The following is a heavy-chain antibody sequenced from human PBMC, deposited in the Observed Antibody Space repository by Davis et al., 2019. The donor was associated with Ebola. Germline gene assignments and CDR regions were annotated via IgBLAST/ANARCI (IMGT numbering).Heavy chain of an antibody. V-gene: IGHV4-31*03. CDR3: ARWAGSSGDLRAFDI. J-gene: IGHJ3*02. Sequence: SETLSLTCTVSGGSISSGGYYWSWIRQHPGKGLEWIGYIYYSGSTYYNPSLKSRVTISVDTSKNQFFLKLSSVTAADTAMYYCARWAGSSGDLRAFDIWGQGTMVTVSS. D-gene: IGHD6-19*01. CDR2: IYYSGST. CDR1: GGSISSGGYY.